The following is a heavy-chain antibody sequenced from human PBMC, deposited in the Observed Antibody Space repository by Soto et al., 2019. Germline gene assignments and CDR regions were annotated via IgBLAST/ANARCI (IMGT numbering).Heavy chain of an antibody. CDR1: GFTFSSYG. D-gene: IGHD6-19*01. CDR3: ARERVAVAGKDYYYGMDV. Sequence: GGALRLSCAASGFTFSSYGMHWVRQAPGKGLEWVAVIWYDGSNKYYADAVKGRFTISRDNSKNTLHLQMNSLRAEDTAVYYCARERVAVAGKDYYYGMDVWGQGTTVTVSS. CDR2: IWYDGSNK. J-gene: IGHJ6*02. V-gene: IGHV3-33*01.